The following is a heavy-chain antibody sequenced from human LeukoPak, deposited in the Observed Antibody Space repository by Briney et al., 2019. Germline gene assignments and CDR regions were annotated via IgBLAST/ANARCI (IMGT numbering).Heavy chain of an antibody. V-gene: IGHV4-38-2*02. Sequence: PSETLSLTCTVSGYSISSGYYWGWIRQPPGKGLEWIGSIYHSGSTYYNPSLKSLVTISVDTSKNQFSLKLSSVTAADTAVYYCARDAGSGWYGRDYYYMDVWGKGTTVTVSS. CDR1: GYSISSGYY. CDR2: IYHSGST. CDR3: ARDAGSGWYGRDYYYMDV. J-gene: IGHJ6*03. D-gene: IGHD6-19*01.